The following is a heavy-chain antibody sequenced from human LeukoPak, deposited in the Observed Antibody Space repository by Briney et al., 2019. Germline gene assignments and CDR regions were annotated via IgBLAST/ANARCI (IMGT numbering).Heavy chain of an antibody. CDR3: ARDGGCSSTSCYVADAFDI. CDR2: ISATSTFI. V-gene: IGHV3-21*05. Sequence: GGSLRLSCEASGFTFTTYGINWVRQAPGKGLEWVSYISATSTFIYYADSVKGRFTISRDNAKNTLYLQMNSLRAEDTAVYYCARDGGCSSTSCYVADAFDIWGQGTMVTVSS. D-gene: IGHD2-2*01. CDR1: GFTFTTYG. J-gene: IGHJ3*02.